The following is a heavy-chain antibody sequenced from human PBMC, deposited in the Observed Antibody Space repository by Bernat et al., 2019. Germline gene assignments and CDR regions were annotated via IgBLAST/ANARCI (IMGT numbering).Heavy chain of an antibody. V-gene: IGHV3-30*18. Sequence: QVQLVESGGGVVQPGRSLRLSCAASGFTFSSYGMHWVRQAPGKGPEWVVVISYVGSNKYYAGTVEGRVTIYKENSKSTLYLQMNSMGAEDTAVYYCAKSRGWFGKLFASYYYGMDVWGQGTTVTVSS. CDR1: GFTFSSYG. CDR2: ISYVGSNK. D-gene: IGHD3-10*01. CDR3: AKSRGWFGKLFASYYYGMDV. J-gene: IGHJ6*02.